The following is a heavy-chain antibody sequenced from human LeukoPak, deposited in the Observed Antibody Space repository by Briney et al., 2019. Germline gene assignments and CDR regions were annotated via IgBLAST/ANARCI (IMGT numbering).Heavy chain of an antibody. V-gene: IGHV3-9*01. CDR3: AKIDYDGND. D-gene: IGHD4-23*01. Sequence: WIRQPPGKGLEWVSGITWNSGSESYAGSVKGRFTISRDKAKNSLYLQMNSLRIEDTALYYCAKIDYDGNDWGQGTLVTVSS. J-gene: IGHJ4*02. CDR2: ITWNSGSE.